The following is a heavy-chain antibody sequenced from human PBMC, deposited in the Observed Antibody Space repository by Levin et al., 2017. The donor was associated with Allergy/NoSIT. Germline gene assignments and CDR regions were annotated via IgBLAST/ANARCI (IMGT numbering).Heavy chain of an antibody. Sequence: LSLTCAASGFPFSTYSMNWVRQAPGKGLEWVSYISSSSSTIYYADSVKGRFTFSRDNAKNSLFLQMNSLRAEDTAVYYCARSPLLLWFGESPEYYFDYWGQGTLVTVSS. D-gene: IGHD3-10*01. CDR3: ARSPLLLWFGESPEYYFDY. CDR2: ISSSSSTI. CDR1: GFPFSTYS. J-gene: IGHJ4*02. V-gene: IGHV3-48*01.